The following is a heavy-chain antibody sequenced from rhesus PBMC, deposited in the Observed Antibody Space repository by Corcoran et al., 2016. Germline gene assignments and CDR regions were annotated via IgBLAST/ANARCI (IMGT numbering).Heavy chain of an antibody. D-gene: IGHD6-13*01. CDR2: IYGGGGSN. CDR3: ARAVAAGRNWYFDL. V-gene: IGHV4S14*01. J-gene: IGHJ2*01. Sequence: QVQLQESGPGLMKPSETLSLTCGVSGYSISSGYYWGWIRQPPGKGLGLVGSIYGGGGSNYLDPSLKSRVTLSVDTSKNQFSLKLSSVTAADTAVYYCARAVAAGRNWYFDLWGPGTPITISS. CDR1: GYSISSGYY.